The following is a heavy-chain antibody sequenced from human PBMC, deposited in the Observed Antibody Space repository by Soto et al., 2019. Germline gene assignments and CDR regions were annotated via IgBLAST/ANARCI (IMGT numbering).Heavy chain of an antibody. D-gene: IGHD3-10*01. J-gene: IGHJ4*02. CDR2: IDWDDDK. CDR3: ARTAGYYRGRQFDY. CDR1: GFSLGTTGMR. Sequence: SGPTLVNPTQTLTLTCTFSGFSLGTTGMRVSWIRQPPGKALEWLARIDWDDDKFYSTSLKTRLTISKDTSKNQVVLRMTNMDPADTATYYCARTAGYYRGRQFDYWGQGTLVTVSS. V-gene: IGHV2-70*04.